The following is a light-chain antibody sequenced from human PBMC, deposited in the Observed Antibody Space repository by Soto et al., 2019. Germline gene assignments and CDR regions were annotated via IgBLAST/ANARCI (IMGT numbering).Light chain of an antibody. Sequence: EIVLTQSPGTLSLSPGERATLSCRASQSVTGSYLAWYQQKPGQAPRLLFYGASSRATGIPDRFSGSGSGTDFTLTISSLEPEDFAVYSCQQYGSSPPLSFGGGTKVEIK. V-gene: IGKV3-20*01. CDR1: QSVTGSY. J-gene: IGKJ4*01. CDR3: QQYGSSPPLS. CDR2: GAS.